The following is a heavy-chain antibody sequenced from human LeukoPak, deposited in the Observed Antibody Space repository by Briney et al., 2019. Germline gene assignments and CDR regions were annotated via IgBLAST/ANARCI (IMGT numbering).Heavy chain of an antibody. Sequence: SETLSLTCTVSGGSISSYYWSWIRQPPGKGLEWIGYIYYSGSTNYNPSLTRRVTISVDTSKNTCSLKLSSMTAADTAVYYCARGGGGYCSSTSCYGDWFDPWGQGTLVTVSS. D-gene: IGHD2-2*01. J-gene: IGHJ5*02. CDR3: ARGGGGYCSSTSCYGDWFDP. CDR2: IYYSGST. V-gene: IGHV4-59*01. CDR1: GGSISSYY.